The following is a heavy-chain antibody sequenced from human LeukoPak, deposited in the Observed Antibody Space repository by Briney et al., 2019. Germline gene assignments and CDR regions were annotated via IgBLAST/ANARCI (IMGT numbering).Heavy chain of an antibody. CDR1: GFTVSSNY. CDR2: IKTDGSEK. D-gene: IGHD6-6*01. Sequence: PGGSLRLSCAASGFTVSSNYMSWVRQAPGKGLQWVANIKTDGSEKYYVDSVKGRFTISRDNAKNSLYLQMNSLRAEDMALYYCAKEGAFSSSSVGNYFDYWGQGTLVTVSS. CDR3: AKEGAFSSSSVGNYFDY. J-gene: IGHJ4*02. V-gene: IGHV3-7*03.